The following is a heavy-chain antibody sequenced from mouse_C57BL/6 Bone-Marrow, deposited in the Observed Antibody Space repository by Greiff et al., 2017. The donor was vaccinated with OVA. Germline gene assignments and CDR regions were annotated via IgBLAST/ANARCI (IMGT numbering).Heavy chain of an antibody. D-gene: IGHD2-5*01. CDR1: GYSFTDYN. Sequence: VQLQQSGPELVKPGASVKISCKASGYSFTDYNMNWVKQSNGKSLEWIGVINPNYGTNSYNQKFKGKATLTVDQSSSTAYMQLNNLTSEDSAVYYCARDHYSNYVPTVAMDYWGQGTSVTVSS. CDR3: ARDHYSNYVPTVAMDY. CDR2: INPNYGTN. J-gene: IGHJ4*01. V-gene: IGHV1-39*01.